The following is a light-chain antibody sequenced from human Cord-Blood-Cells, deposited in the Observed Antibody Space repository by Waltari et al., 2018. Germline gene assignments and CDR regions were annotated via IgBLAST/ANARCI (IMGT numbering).Light chain of an antibody. V-gene: IGKV3-11*01. J-gene: IGKJ5*01. CDR1: QSVSSY. CDR2: DAS. Sequence: EIVLTQSPATLSLSPGERATLPCRASQSVSSYLAWYQQKPGQAPRLLIYDASNRATGIPARFSGSGSGTDFTLTISSLEPEDFAVYYCQQRSNWITFGQGTRPEI. CDR3: QQRSNWIT.